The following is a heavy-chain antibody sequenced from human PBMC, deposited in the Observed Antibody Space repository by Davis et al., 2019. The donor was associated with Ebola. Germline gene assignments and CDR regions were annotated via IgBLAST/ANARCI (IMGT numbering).Heavy chain of an antibody. Sequence: ASVKVSCKASGYTFTSYGISWVRQAPGQGLEWMGWISAYNGNTNYAQKLQGRVTMTTDTSTSTAYMELRSLRSDDTAVYYCARDGWCSGGSCFLDAFDIWGQGTMVTVSS. CDR3: ARDGWCSGGSCFLDAFDI. CDR1: GYTFTSYG. CDR2: ISAYNGNT. V-gene: IGHV1-18*01. D-gene: IGHD2-15*01. J-gene: IGHJ3*02.